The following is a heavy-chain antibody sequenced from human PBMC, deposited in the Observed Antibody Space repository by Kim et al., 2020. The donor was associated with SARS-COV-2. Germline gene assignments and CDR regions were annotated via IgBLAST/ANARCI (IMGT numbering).Heavy chain of an antibody. J-gene: IGHJ4*02. CDR3: ARLDYYDSSGYSLFDY. V-gene: IGHV3-11*06. Sequence: SGKGRFTISRDNAKNSLYLQMNSLSAEDTAVYYCARLDYYDSSGYSLFDYWGQGTLVTVSS. D-gene: IGHD3-22*01.